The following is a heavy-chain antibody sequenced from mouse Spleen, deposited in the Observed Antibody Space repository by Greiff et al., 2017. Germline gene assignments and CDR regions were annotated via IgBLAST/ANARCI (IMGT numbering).Heavy chain of an antibody. V-gene: IGHV5-4*01. CDR3: ARDEMGYTWFAY. Sequence: DVKLVESGGGLVKPGGSLKLSCAASGFTFSSYAMSWVRQTPEKRLEWVATISDGGSYTYYPDNVKGRFTISRDNAKNNLYLQMSHLKSEDTAMYYCARDEMGYTWFAYWGQGTLVTVSA. D-gene: IGHD2-2*01. CDR1: GFTFSSYA. CDR2: ISDGGSYT. J-gene: IGHJ3*01.